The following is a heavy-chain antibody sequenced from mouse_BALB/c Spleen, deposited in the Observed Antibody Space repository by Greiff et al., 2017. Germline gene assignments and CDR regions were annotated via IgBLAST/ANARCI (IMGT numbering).Heavy chain of an antibody. J-gene: IGHJ2*01. Sequence: SGAELVKPGASVKMSCKASGYTFTSYNMHWVKQTPGQGLEWIGAIYPGNGDTSYNQKFKGKATLTADKSSSTAYMQLSSLTSEDSAVYYCAITTVVPFDYWGQGTTLTVSS. CDR1: GYTFTSYN. D-gene: IGHD1-1*01. V-gene: IGHV1-12*01. CDR2: IYPGNGDT. CDR3: AITTVVPFDY.